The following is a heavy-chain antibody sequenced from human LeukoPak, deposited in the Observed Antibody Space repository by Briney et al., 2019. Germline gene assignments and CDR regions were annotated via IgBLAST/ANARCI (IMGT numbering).Heavy chain of an antibody. V-gene: IGHV1-18*01. CDR1: GDTFTTYG. J-gene: IGHJ5*02. CDR3: ARDPKYSSSATNNCFDP. D-gene: IGHD6-6*01. Sequence: ASVKVSCKASGDTFTTYGISWVRQAPGQGLEWMGWISAYNDNTNYAPKLQGRVTMTTDTSTSTAYMELRSLRSDDTAVYYCARDPKYSSSATNNCFDPWGQGTLVPVSS. CDR2: ISAYNDNT.